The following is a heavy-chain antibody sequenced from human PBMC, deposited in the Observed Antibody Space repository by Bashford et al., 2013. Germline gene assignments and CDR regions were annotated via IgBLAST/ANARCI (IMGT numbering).Heavy chain of an antibody. Sequence: VRQAPGKGLEWVSAISGSGDSTYYADSVKGRFTISRDNSKNTLYLQMNSLRAEDTAVYYCAKIAVAPPYWGQGTLVTVSS. J-gene: IGHJ4*02. D-gene: IGHD6-19*01. CDR3: AKIAVAPPY. V-gene: IGHV3-23*01. CDR2: ISGSGDST.